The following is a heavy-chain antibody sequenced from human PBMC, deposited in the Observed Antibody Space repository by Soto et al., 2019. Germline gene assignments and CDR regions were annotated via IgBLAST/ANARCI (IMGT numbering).Heavy chain of an antibody. Sequence: SETLSLTCAVYGGSFSGYYWSWIRQPPGKGLEWIGEINHSGSTNYNPSLKSRVTISVDTSKNQFSLKLSSVTAADTAVYYCARIAARPPSVDYWGQGTLVTVSS. CDR1: GGSFSGYY. J-gene: IGHJ4*02. V-gene: IGHV4-34*01. CDR3: ARIAARPPSVDY. D-gene: IGHD6-6*01. CDR2: INHSGST.